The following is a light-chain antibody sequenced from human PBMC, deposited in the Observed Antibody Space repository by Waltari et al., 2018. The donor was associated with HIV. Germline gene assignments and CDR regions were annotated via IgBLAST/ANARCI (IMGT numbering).Light chain of an antibody. J-gene: IGLJ2*01. CDR3: SSYAGGNNLV. V-gene: IGLV2-8*01. CDR1: SSDVRGYNF. Sequence: QSALTPPPSASRSPGQSVTIPCTGTSSDVRGYNFVSWYQQHPGKAPKLMIFEVTTRPSGVPARFSGSKTGNTASLTVSGLQADDEADYYCSSYAGGNNLVFGGGTKLTVL. CDR2: EVT.